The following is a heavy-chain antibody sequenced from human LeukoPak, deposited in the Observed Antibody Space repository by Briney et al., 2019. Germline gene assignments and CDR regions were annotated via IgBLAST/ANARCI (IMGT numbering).Heavy chain of an antibody. CDR1: GFTFSSYA. V-gene: IGHV3-21*01. Sequence: GGSLRLSCAASGFTFSSYAMSWVRQAPGKGLEWVSSISSSSSYIYYADSVKGRFTISRDNAKNSLYLQMNSLRAEDTAAYYCARSPNDFWSGYFGGQGTLVTVSS. J-gene: IGHJ1*01. D-gene: IGHD3-3*01. CDR2: ISSSSSYI. CDR3: ARSPNDFWSGYF.